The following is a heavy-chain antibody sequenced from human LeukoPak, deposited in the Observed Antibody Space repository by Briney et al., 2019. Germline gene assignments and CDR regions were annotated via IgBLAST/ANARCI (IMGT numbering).Heavy chain of an antibody. J-gene: IGHJ3*02. CDR1: AYTFTRYG. CDR2: IIAENGNT. CDR3: ARAGGSGYYESRGYYPHAVDI. D-gene: IGHD3-22*01. V-gene: IGHV1-18*01. Sequence: GASVKVSCKASAYTFTRYGISWVRQAHGQGLEWMGWIIAENGNTNYAQKLQGRVTMTTDTSTSTAYMELRSLRSDDTAVYYCARAGGSGYYESRGYYPHAVDIWGQGTMVTVSS.